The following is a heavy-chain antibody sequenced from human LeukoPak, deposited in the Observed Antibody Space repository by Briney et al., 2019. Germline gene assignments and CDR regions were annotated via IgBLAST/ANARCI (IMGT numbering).Heavy chain of an antibody. CDR1: GFIVSSNY. V-gene: IGHV3-66*01. CDR2: IYNGGIT. CDR3: ARDLGYSSDY. J-gene: IGHJ4*02. D-gene: IGHD6-13*01. Sequence: PGGSLRLSCAASGFIVSSNYMSWVRQAPGKGLEWVSIIYNGGITYADSVKDRFTISRDSSKNAVYLQLSSLRAEDTAVYYCARDLGYSSDYWGQGTLVTVSA.